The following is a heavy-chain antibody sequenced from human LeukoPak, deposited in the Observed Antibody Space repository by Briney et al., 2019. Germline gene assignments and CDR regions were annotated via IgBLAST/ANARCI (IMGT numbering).Heavy chain of an antibody. CDR1: GGSISGYY. V-gene: IGHV4-59*08. J-gene: IGHJ4*02. Sequence: SETLSLTCTVSGGSISGYYWSWIRQPPGKGLEWIGYIYYTGNTKYNPSLKSRVTISVDTSKNQFSLKLSSVTAADTAVYYCARHEIRDRSGYCYLDYWGQGTLVTVSS. CDR2: IYYTGNT. D-gene: IGHD3-22*01. CDR3: ARHEIRDRSGYCYLDY.